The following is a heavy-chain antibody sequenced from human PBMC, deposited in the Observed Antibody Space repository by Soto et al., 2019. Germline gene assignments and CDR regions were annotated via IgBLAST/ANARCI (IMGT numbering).Heavy chain of an antibody. CDR2: IYYSGST. V-gene: IGHV4-30-4*01. CDR3: ARGSSRYFDWLFAPWWFDP. D-gene: IGHD3-9*01. J-gene: IGHJ5*02. Sequence: PSETLSLTCTVSGGSISSGDYYWSWIRQPPGKGLEWIGYIYYSGSTYYNPSLKSRVTISVDTSKNQFSLKLSSVTAADTAVYYCARGSSRYFDWLFAPWWFDPWGQGTLVTVSS. CDR1: GGSISSGDYY.